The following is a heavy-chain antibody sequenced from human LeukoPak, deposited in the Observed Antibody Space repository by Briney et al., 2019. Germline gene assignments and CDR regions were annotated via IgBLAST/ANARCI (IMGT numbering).Heavy chain of an antibody. Sequence: PGGSLRLSCAASGFTFSSYSMNWVRQAPGKGLEWVSSISSSSSYIYYADSVKGRFTISRDNAKNSLYLQVNSLRAEDTAVYYCARDLQNTIFGVGIRYYMDVRGKGTTVTVSS. CDR1: GFTFSSYS. J-gene: IGHJ6*03. CDR2: ISSSSSYI. V-gene: IGHV3-21*01. D-gene: IGHD3-3*01. CDR3: ARDLQNTIFGVGIRYYMDV.